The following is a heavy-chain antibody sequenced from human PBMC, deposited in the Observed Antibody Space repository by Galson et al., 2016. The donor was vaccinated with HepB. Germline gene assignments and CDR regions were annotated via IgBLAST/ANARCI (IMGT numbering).Heavy chain of an antibody. D-gene: IGHD3-10*01. CDR3: ARGDTTGWFDSSYKYYAMDV. CDR1: GGSISSGGFY. J-gene: IGHJ6*02. V-gene: IGHV4-31*03. Sequence: TLSLTCTVSGGSISSGGFYWTWIRQHPGKGLEWIGYIFYSGSTYYNSSLRSRVAMSVDTSKNQVSLTLRSVTPADTAVYYCARGDTTGWFDSSYKYYAMDVWGQGTTVTVSS. CDR2: IFYSGST.